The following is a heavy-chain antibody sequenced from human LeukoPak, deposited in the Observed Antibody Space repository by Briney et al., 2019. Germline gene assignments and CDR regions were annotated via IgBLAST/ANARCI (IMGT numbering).Heavy chain of an antibody. CDR2: IYYSGST. J-gene: IGHJ4*02. D-gene: IGHD3-3*01. CDR3: ARVFLETTLQEDY. CDR1: GGSISSSSYY. Sequence: SETLSLTCTVSGGSISSSSYYWGWIRQPPGKGLEWIGSIYYSGSTYYNPSLKSQVTISVDTSKNQFSLKLSSVTAADTAVYYCARVFLETTLQEDYWGQGTLVTVSS. V-gene: IGHV4-39*01.